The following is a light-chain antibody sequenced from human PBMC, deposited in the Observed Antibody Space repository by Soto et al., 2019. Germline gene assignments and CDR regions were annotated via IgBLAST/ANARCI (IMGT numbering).Light chain of an antibody. CDR3: QQYDT. CDR2: GAS. CDR1: QSVSSGH. J-gene: IGKJ2*01. Sequence: EILLTQSPGTLSLSPGERATLSCRASQSVSSGHLAWYQQKPGQAPRLLIYGASSRATGIPDRFSGSGSGTDFTLTISRLEAEDFAVYYCQQYDTFGQVTELEIK. V-gene: IGKV3-20*01.